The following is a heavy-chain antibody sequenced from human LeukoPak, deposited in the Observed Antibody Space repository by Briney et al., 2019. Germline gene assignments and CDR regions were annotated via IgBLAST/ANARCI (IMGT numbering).Heavy chain of an antibody. Sequence: PGGSLRLSCAASGFTFSSYAMNWVRQAPGKGLEWVSSISSYSKYIYYAGSVKGRFTISRDNSKNTLYLQMNSLRAEDTAVYYCAKGLSSRGAFDIWGQGTMVTVSS. J-gene: IGHJ3*02. CDR1: GFTFSSYA. V-gene: IGHV3-21*04. CDR3: AKGLSSRGAFDI. D-gene: IGHD6-13*01. CDR2: ISSYSKYI.